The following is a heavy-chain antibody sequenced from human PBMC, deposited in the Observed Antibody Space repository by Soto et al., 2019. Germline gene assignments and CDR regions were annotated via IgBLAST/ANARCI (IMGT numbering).Heavy chain of an antibody. CDR3: AKDVLFPEVVSGGFDS. D-gene: IGHD3-10*01. CDR1: GFTFDDYA. CDR2: ISWNSATI. V-gene: IGHV3-9*01. J-gene: IGHJ4*02. Sequence: EVQLVESGGGLDQPGRSLRLSCAASGFTFDDYAMHWVRQAPGKGLEWVSGISWNSATIDYADSVKGRFTVSRDNAKNSLYLQMNSLRAEDTALYYCAKDVLFPEVVSGGFDSWGQGTLVTVSS.